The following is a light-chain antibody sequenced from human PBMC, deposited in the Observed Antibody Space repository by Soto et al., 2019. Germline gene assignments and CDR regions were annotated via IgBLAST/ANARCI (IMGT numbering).Light chain of an antibody. CDR2: LGY. CDR3: MQTLESRT. J-gene: IGKJ1*01. Sequence: DIVMTQSPLSLTVTPGEQASISCRSSRSLLKANGYTYFHWFLQKPGQSPQLLIYLGYNRAPGVPDRFSGTGSGTDFTLKISRVEAEDVGVYYCMQTLESRTFGQGTKVDIK. CDR1: RSLLKANGYTY. V-gene: IGKV2-28*01.